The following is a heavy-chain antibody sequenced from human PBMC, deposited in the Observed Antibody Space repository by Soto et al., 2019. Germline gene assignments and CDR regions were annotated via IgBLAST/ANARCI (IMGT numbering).Heavy chain of an antibody. V-gene: IGHV1-18*01. CDR2: ISAYNGNT. CDR1: GYTFTSYG. Sequence: ASVKVSCKASGYTFTSYGISWVRQAPGQGLEWMGWISAYNGNTNYAQKLQGRVTMTTDTSTSTAYMELRSLRSDDTAVYYCARDQASYSYYYGSGSPYYYYGMDVWGQGTTVTVSS. CDR3: ARDQASYSYYYGSGSPYYYYGMDV. J-gene: IGHJ6*02. D-gene: IGHD3-10*01.